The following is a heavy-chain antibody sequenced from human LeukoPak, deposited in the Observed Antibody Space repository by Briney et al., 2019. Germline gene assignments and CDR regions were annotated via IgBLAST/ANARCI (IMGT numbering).Heavy chain of an antibody. CDR1: GYTFTSYG. CDR3: ARDEAVLWFGELLNY. J-gene: IGHJ4*02. CDR2: ISAYNGNT. D-gene: IGHD3-10*01. Sequence: GASVKVSCKASGYTFTSYGTSWVRQAPGQGLEWMGWISAYNGNTNYAQKLQGRVTMTTDTSTSTAYMELRSLRSDDTDVYYCARDEAVLWFGELLNYWGQGTLVTVSS. V-gene: IGHV1-18*01.